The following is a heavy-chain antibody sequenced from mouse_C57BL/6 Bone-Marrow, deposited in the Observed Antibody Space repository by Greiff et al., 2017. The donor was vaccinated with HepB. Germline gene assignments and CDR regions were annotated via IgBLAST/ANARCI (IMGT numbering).Heavy chain of an antibody. V-gene: IGHV2-9-1*01. Sequence: VKLVESGPGLVAPSQSLSITCTVSGFSLTSYAISWVRQPPGKGLEWLGVIWTGGGTNYNSALKSRLSISKDNSKSHVFLKMNSLQTDDTARNYCARRGKASLHLFDYWGKGTTLTVSS. D-gene: IGHD2-1*01. CDR3: ARRGKASLHLFDY. CDR1: GFSLTSYA. CDR2: IWTGGGT. J-gene: IGHJ2*01.